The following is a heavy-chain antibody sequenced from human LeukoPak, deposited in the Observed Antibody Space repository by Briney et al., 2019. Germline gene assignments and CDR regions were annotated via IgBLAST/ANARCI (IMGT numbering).Heavy chain of an antibody. V-gene: IGHV1-69*13. CDR1: GGTFSSYA. J-gene: IGHJ3*02. CDR2: IIPIFGTA. Sequence: SVKVSCKASGGTFSSYAISWVRQAPGQGLEWMGGIIPIFGTANYAQKFQGRVTITADESTSTAYMELSGLTSDDTAVYYCARDPGTHAFDIWGQGTMVTVSS. CDR3: ARDPGTHAFDI.